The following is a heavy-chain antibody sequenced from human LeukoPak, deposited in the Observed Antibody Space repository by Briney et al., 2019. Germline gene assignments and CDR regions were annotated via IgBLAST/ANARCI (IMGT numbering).Heavy chain of an antibody. CDR2: IYYSGST. V-gene: IGHV4-59*01. CDR1: GGSISSYY. J-gene: IGHJ3*02. CDR3: ARMSFSGNYPGGFDI. D-gene: IGHD1-26*01. Sequence: SETLSLTCTVSGGSISSYYWSWIRQPPGKGLEYIGYIYYSGSTNYNPSLQSRVTISVDTSKNQFSLKLSSVTAADTAVYYCARMSFSGNYPGGFDIWGPGKMVTVSS.